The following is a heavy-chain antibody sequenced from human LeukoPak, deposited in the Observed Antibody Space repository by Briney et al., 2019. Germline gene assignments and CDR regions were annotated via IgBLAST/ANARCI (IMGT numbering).Heavy chain of an antibody. CDR1: GFTFSSYA. Sequence: AGGSLRLSCAASGFTFSSYAMSWVRQAPGKGLEWVSAISGSGGSTYYADSVKGRFTISRDNAKNSLYLQMNSLRAEDTALYYCVKGGYSSSHSDYWGQGTLVTVSS. J-gene: IGHJ4*02. CDR3: VKGGYSSSHSDY. CDR2: ISGSGGST. V-gene: IGHV3-23*01. D-gene: IGHD6-6*01.